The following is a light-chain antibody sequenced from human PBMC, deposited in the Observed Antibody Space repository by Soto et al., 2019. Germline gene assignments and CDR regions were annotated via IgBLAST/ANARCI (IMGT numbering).Light chain of an antibody. J-gene: IGLJ1*01. CDR2: DVS. CDR1: SSDVGGYNY. Sequence: QSVLTQPASVSGSPGQSITISCTGTSSDVGGYNYVSWYQQHPGKAPKLMIYDVSNRPSGVSNRFSGSKSGNTASLTISGLQAEDEADYYCSSYKSRSTLYVLGTGTKVPS. V-gene: IGLV2-14*01. CDR3: SSYKSRSTLYV.